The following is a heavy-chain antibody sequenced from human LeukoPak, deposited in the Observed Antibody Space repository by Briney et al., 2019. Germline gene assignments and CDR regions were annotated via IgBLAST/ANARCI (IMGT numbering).Heavy chain of an antibody. D-gene: IGHD1-14*01. J-gene: IGHJ5*02. Sequence: PSETLSLTCTVSGGSISSYYWNWIRQPPGKGLEWIGYIYYTGSTNYNPSLKSRVTISVDTSKNQFSLKLSSVTAADTAVCYCASNPNTGSAFDPWGQGTLVTVSS. CDR1: GGSISSYY. V-gene: IGHV4-59*08. CDR3: ASNPNTGSAFDP. CDR2: IYYTGST.